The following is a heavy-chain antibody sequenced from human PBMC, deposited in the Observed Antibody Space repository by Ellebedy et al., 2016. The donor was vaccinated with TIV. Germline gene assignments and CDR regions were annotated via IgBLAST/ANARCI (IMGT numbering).Heavy chain of an antibody. J-gene: IGHJ6*02. CDR1: TFTFSSYG. CDR3: ARDPGYYYYGMDV. CDR2: IGSSSSTI. Sequence: GESLKISCAASTFTFSSYGMHWVRQAPGKGLEWVSYIGSSSSTIFYADSVRGRFTISRDNAKNSLYLQMNSLRDEDTAVYYCARDPGYYYYGMDVWGQGTTVTVSS. V-gene: IGHV3-48*02.